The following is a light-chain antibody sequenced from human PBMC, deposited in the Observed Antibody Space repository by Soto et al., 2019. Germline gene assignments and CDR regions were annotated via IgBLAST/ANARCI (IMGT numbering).Light chain of an antibody. CDR1: SSDVGGYNY. CDR2: EVS. V-gene: IGLV2-14*01. CDR3: SSYTRRSTLG. J-gene: IGLJ1*01. Sequence: QSALTQPASVSGSPGQSITISCTGTSSDVGGYNYVSWYQQHPGKAPKLMIYEVSNRPSGVSNRFSGSKSGKKASLTISGLQAEDEADYYCSSYTRRSTLGFGTATKRTVL.